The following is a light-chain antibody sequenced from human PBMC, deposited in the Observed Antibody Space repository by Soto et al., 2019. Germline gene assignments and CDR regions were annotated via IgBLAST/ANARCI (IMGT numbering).Light chain of an antibody. CDR2: AAS. CDR3: KKLNKYPSN. J-gene: IGKJ4*01. V-gene: IGKV1-39*01. Sequence: IQMTQSPLSLSASVGCRLTITCRASQSISSYLNWYQQKPGKANKILIYAASSLQSGVKSRFSGSGSGTEFTLTIRSLQPEDFATYYCKKLNKYPSNLGGGT. CDR1: QSISSY.